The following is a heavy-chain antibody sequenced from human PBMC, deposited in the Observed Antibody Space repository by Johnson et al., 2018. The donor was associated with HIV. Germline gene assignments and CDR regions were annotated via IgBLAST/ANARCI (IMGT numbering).Heavy chain of an antibody. CDR3: ARSDSSGYYPSHAFDI. Sequence: VQLVESGGGVVQPGGSLRLSCAGSGFTVKSNYMSWVRQAPGKGLEWVSIIYSGGSTYYADSVKGRFTISRDNAKNSLYLQMNSLRAEYTAVYYCARSDSSGYYPSHAFDIWGQGTMVTVSS. J-gene: IGHJ3*02. D-gene: IGHD3-22*01. CDR1: GFTVKSNY. CDR2: IYSGGST. V-gene: IGHV3-66*01.